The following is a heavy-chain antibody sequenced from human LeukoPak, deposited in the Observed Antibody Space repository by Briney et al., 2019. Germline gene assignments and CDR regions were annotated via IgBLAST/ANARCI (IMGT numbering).Heavy chain of an antibody. V-gene: IGHV3-30*03. D-gene: IGHD1-1*01. J-gene: IGHJ4*02. CDR2: ISYDGSNK. CDR1: GFTFSSYG. CDR3: ARELQQGETYFDY. Sequence: GGSLRLSCAASGFTFSSYGMHWVRQAPGKGLEWVAVISYDGSNKYYADSVKGRFTISRDNSKNTLYLQMNSLRAEDTAVYYCARELQQGETYFDYWGQGTLVTVSS.